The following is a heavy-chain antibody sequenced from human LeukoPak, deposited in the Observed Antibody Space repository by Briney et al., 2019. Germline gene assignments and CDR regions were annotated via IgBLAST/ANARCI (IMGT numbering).Heavy chain of an antibody. V-gene: IGHV1-18*01. J-gene: IGHJ5*02. CDR1: GYTFTRYG. Sequence: ASVKVSCKASGYTFTRYGISWVRQAPGQGLEWMGWISAYNGNTNYAQKLQGRVTMTTDTSTSTAYMELRSLRSDDTAVYYCARDYDLYNWFDPWGQGTLVTVSS. CDR2: ISAYNGNT. D-gene: IGHD3/OR15-3a*01. CDR3: ARDYDLYNWFDP.